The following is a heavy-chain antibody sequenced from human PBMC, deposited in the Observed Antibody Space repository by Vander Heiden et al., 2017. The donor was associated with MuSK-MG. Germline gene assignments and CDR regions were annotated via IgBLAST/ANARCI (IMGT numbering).Heavy chain of an antibody. CDR3: ARDKGDGGSLDY. D-gene: IGHD2-15*01. V-gene: IGHV3-74*01. Sequence: EVQLVESGGGLVQLGGSLRLSCAASGLSFSVYWMYWVRQVPGKGLVWVACIKGDGSDTRYADSVKGRFSISRDNDKNTLYLQMNSLRAEDTAVYYCARDKGDGGSLDYWGQGALVTVSS. CDR2: IKGDGSDT. CDR1: GLSFSVYW. J-gene: IGHJ4*02.